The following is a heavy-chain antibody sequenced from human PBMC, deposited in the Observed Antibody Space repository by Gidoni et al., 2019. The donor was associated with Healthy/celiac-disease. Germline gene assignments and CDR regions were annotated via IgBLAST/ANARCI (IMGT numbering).Heavy chain of an antibody. CDR1: GFTFSSYG. J-gene: IGHJ3*02. CDR2: IWYYGSNQ. CDR3: ARKTRHLRYYDYVWGSYRPEGGAFDI. V-gene: IGHV3-33*01. Sequence: QVQLVESGGGVVQPGRSLRLSCAASGFTFSSYGMHWVRQAPGKGLEWVAVIWYYGSNQYYADSVKGRFTISRDNSKNTLYLQMNSLRAEDTAVYYCARKTRHLRYYDYVWGSYRPEGGAFDIWGQGTMVTVSS. D-gene: IGHD3-16*02.